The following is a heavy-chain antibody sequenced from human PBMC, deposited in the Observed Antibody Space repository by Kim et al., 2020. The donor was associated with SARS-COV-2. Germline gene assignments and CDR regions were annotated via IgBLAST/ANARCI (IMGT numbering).Heavy chain of an antibody. V-gene: IGHV3-30*18. D-gene: IGHD2-2*02. Sequence: GGSLRLSCAASGFTFSSYGMHWVRQAPGKGLEWVAVISYDGSNKYYADSVKGRFTISRDNSKNTLYLQMNSLRAEDTAVYYCAKKIPPYYYYGMDVWGQGTTVTVSS. CDR3: AKKIPPYYYYGMDV. CDR1: GFTFSSYG. CDR2: ISYDGSNK. J-gene: IGHJ6*02.